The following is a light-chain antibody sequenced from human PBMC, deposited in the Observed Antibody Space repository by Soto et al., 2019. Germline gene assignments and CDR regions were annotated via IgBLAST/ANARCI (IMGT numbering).Light chain of an antibody. CDR2: QTS. Sequence: EIVLTQSPATLSSFPGDRVTLSCRASQYINTRLAWYQDRPGQAPRLVIYQTSIRAAGIPARFSASGSGTDFTLTISDVQPEDFALYYCHQRQSWPRTFGQGTKVDIK. CDR3: HQRQSWPRT. J-gene: IGKJ1*01. V-gene: IGKV3-11*01. CDR1: QYINTR.